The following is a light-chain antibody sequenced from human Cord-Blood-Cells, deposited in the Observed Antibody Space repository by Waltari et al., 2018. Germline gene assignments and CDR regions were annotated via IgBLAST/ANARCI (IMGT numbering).Light chain of an antibody. V-gene: IGKV1-33*01. J-gene: IGKJ4*01. CDR1: QAISNY. CDR3: QQYDNLPPKLT. Sequence: DVQMTDSPSSLSASVGDRVTLPCQESQAISNYLNWYQQKPGKAPTLLIYDESNLETGVPSRFSGSGSGTDFTFTISSLQPEDIATYYCQQYDNLPPKLTFGGGTNVEIK. CDR2: DES.